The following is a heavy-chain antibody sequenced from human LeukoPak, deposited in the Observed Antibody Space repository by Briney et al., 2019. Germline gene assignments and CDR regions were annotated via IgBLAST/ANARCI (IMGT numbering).Heavy chain of an antibody. CDR1: GFTFDDYA. Sequence: AGGSLRLSCAASGFTFDDYAMHWVRQAPGKGLEWVSGINWNSGSIGYADSVKGRFTISRDNAKNSLYLQMNSLRAEDTAVYYCAKDYDILPFPTYFDYWGQGTLVTVSS. D-gene: IGHD3-9*01. CDR3: AKDYDILPFPTYFDY. V-gene: IGHV3-9*01. CDR2: INWNSGSI. J-gene: IGHJ4*02.